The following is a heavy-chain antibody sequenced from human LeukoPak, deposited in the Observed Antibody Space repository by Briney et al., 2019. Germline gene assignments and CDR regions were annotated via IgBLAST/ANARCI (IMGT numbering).Heavy chain of an antibody. CDR2: IIPILDIA. J-gene: IGHJ5*02. Sequence: SVKVSCKASGGTFSSYAINWVRQAPGQGLEWMGRIIPILDIANYAQKFQGRVTITADKSTTTAYMELSNLRSEDTAVYYCARIVGADFWNGAWGQGTLVTVSS. CDR1: GGTFSSYA. D-gene: IGHD3/OR15-3a*01. CDR3: ARIVGADFWNGA. V-gene: IGHV1-69*04.